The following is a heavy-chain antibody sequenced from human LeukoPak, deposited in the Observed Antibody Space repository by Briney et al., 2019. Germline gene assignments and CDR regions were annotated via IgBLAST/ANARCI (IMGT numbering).Heavy chain of an antibody. CDR3: GRSRNYYGSGSYRLDYYYYMDV. CDR1: VGSSSGDY. V-gene: IGHV4-34*01. D-gene: IGHD3-10*01. CDR2: INHSGST. J-gene: IGHJ6*03. Sequence: PQTLSLTCAVHVGSSSGDYWSWIRQPPGKGLEGIGEINHSGSTNYNPSLKGRVTISVDTSKNQFSLKLSSVTAADTAVYFCGRSRNYYGSGSYRLDYYYYMDVWGRGTTVTVSS.